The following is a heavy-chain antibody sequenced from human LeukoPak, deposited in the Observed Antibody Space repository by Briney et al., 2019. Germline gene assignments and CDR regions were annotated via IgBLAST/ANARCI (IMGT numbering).Heavy chain of an antibody. Sequence: ASVKVSCKASGYTFTSYDINWVRQATGQGLEWMGWMNPNSGNTGYAQKFQGRVTMTRNTSISTAYMELSSLRSEDTAVYYCARVGPCGGDCYSNIDYWGQETLVTVSS. CDR1: GYTFTSYD. D-gene: IGHD2-21*02. CDR3: ARVGPCGGDCYSNIDY. V-gene: IGHV1-8*01. CDR2: MNPNSGNT. J-gene: IGHJ4*02.